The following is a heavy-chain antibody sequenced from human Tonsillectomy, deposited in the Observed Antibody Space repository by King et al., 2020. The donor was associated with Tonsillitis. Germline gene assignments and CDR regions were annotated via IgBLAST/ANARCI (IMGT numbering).Heavy chain of an antibody. CDR2: IYHSGST. V-gene: IGHV4-30-2*01. CDR1: GGSISSGGYS. Sequence: QLQESGSGLVKPSQTLSLTCAVSGGSISSGGYSWSWIRQPPGKGLEWIGYIYHSGSTYYNPSRKSRVTISLDRSKNQFSLKLRSVTAADPAVYYCARTTLGIAAAHYWYFDLGGRGTLVTVSS. D-gene: IGHD6-13*01. CDR3: ARTTLGIAAAHYWYFDL. J-gene: IGHJ2*01.